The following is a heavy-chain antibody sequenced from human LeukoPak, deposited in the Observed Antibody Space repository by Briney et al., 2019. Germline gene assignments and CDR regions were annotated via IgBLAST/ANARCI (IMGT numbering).Heavy chain of an antibody. J-gene: IGHJ4*02. D-gene: IGHD3-22*01. CDR3: AKGGGSSGYSQSDC. V-gene: IGHV3-23*01. CDR2: IGSSCDTT. CDR1: GFTFSSYA. Sequence: PGGSLTLSCAVSGFTFSSYAMSWVRQAPGKGLEWVSTIGSSCDTTYYAGSVKGRFTISRDNSRNTLYLQMNSLRAEDTAVYYCAKGGGSSGYSQSDCWGQGTLVTVSS.